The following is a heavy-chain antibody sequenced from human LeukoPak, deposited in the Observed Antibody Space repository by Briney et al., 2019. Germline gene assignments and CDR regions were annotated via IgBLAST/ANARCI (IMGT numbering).Heavy chain of an antibody. CDR3: ASPGEKDYYFDY. Sequence: ASVKVSCKASGYTFTSHYMHWVRQAPGQGLEWMGTINPSDGRTGYAQMFQGRVTMTRDTSTSTVYMELSSLRSEDTAVYYCASPGEKDYYFDYWGQGTLVTVSS. V-gene: IGHV1-46*01. D-gene: IGHD3-16*01. J-gene: IGHJ4*02. CDR2: INPSDGRT. CDR1: GYTFTSHY.